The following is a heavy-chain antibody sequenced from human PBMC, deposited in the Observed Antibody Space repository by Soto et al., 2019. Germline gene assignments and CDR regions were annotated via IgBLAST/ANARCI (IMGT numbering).Heavy chain of an antibody. Sequence: QVQLQESGPGLVKHTQSLSLTCTVSGGSISSGGYYWSWIRQHPGKGLEWIGYIYYSGSTYYNPSLKSRVTISVDTSKNQFSLKLRSVTAADTAVYYCARVDGWGGKAFDIWGQGTMVTVSS. CDR2: IYYSGST. J-gene: IGHJ3*02. CDR3: ARVDGWGGKAFDI. D-gene: IGHD3-16*01. CDR1: GGSISSGGYY. V-gene: IGHV4-31*03.